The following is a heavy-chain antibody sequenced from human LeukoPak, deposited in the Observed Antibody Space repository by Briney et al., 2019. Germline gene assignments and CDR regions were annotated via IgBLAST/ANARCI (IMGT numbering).Heavy chain of an antibody. Sequence: SETLSLTCTVSGFSINNHFWSWLRQAPGGGLEWIGYIHTSGTSHHNPSLKNRVTMSVDTSKNEISLKLSSVTAADTAVYYCARQVRGIGWFLDYWGQGTLVTVSS. D-gene: IGHD6-19*01. CDR3: ARQVRGIGWFLDY. J-gene: IGHJ4*02. CDR2: IHTSGTS. CDR1: GFSINNHF. V-gene: IGHV4-4*09.